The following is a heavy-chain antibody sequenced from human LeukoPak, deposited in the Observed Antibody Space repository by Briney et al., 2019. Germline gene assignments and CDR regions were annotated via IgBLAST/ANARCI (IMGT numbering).Heavy chain of an antibody. CDR3: ARDLSGSYYVDY. CDR2: IGRSGSYI. Sequence: PGGSLRLSCAASGFSFSTHGMKWVRQGPGKGLEWVSSIGRSGSYIDYADSVKGRFTISRDDAKNSLYLQMNSLRAEDTAVYYCARDLSGSYYVDYWGQGTLVTVSS. V-gene: IGHV3-21*01. J-gene: IGHJ4*02. D-gene: IGHD1-26*01. CDR1: GFSFSTHG.